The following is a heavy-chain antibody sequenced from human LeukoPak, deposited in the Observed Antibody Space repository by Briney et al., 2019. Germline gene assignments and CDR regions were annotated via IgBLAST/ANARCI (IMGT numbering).Heavy chain of an antibody. CDR3: AKDRHGIVGATPFDS. D-gene: IGHD1-26*01. CDR2: ISSSSSYI. V-gene: IGHV3-21*04. Sequence: GGSLRLSCAASGFTFSSYSMNWVRQAPGKGLEWVSSISSSSSYIYYADSVKGRFTISRDNSKSTLYLQMNSLRGEDTAVYYCAKDRHGIVGATPFDSWGQGTLVIVSS. J-gene: IGHJ4*02. CDR1: GFTFSSYS.